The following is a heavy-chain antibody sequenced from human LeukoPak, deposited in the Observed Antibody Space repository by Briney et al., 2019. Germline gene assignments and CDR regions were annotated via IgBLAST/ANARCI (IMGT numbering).Heavy chain of an antibody. Sequence: ASVKVSCKASGYTFTGYYIHYVRQALGQGLEWVGWINPNTGDTKYAQKSQGRVTMTRDTSISTAYMELSRLRSDDTTVYYCARQSLRNFDYWGQGTLVTVSS. CDR3: ARQSLRNFDY. CDR1: GYTFTGYY. V-gene: IGHV1-2*02. CDR2: INPNTGDT. J-gene: IGHJ4*02. D-gene: IGHD5/OR15-5a*01.